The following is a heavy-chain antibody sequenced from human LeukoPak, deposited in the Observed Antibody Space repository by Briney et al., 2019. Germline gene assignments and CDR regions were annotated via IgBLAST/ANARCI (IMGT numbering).Heavy chain of an antibody. CDR3: ARSPRDSRDWTGTLDY. CDR2: IWYDGSNK. V-gene: IGHV3-33*01. J-gene: IGHJ4*02. D-gene: IGHD3-22*01. CDR1: GFTFSSCG. Sequence: GGSLRLSCAASGFTFSSCGMHWVRQAPGKGLEWVAVIWYDGSNKYYADSVKGRFTISRDNSKNTLYLQMNSLRAEDTAVYYCARSPRDSRDWTGTLDYWGQGALVTVSS.